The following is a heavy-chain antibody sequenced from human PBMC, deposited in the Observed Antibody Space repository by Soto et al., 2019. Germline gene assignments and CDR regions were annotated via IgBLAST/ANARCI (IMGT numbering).Heavy chain of an antibody. CDR2: INHSGST. J-gene: IGHJ4*02. Sequence: QVQLQQWGAGLLKPSETLSLTCAVYGGSFSGYYWSWIRQPPGKGLELIGEINHSGSTNYNPSLKSRVTISVDTSKIQFALKLSSVTAADTAVYYCARGRRGVGYWGQGTLVSVSS. D-gene: IGHD3-16*01. CDR1: GGSFSGYY. CDR3: ARGRRGVGY. V-gene: IGHV4-34*01.